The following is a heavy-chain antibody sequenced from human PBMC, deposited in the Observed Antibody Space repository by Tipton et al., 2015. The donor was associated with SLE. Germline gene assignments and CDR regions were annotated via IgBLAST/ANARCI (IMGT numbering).Heavy chain of an antibody. CDR2: IYYSGST. V-gene: IGHV4-59*11. CDR3: ARTTIAAAGTWYFDL. Sequence: SLTCTVSGGSISSHYWSWIRQPPGKGLEWIGYIYYSGSTNYKPSLESRVTISIDTSKNQFSLKLSSVTAADTAVYYCARTTIAAAGTWYFDLWGRGTLVTVSS. J-gene: IGHJ2*01. CDR1: GGSISSHY. D-gene: IGHD6-13*01.